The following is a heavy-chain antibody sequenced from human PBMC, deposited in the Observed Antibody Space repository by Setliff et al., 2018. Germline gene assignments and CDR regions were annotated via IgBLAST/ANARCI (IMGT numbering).Heavy chain of an antibody. CDR3: ARGGTYRYFDY. V-gene: IGHV4-59*01. CDR2: VFYNGAA. Sequence: SETLSLTCTVSGDSISDASIMAWIRQPPGKGLEFIGYVFYNGAAKYDPSLKSRVTMSVDTSKTQFSLKLNSMTTADTAVYYCARGGTYRYFDYWGQGALGTSPQ. CDR1: GDSISDAS. J-gene: IGHJ4*02.